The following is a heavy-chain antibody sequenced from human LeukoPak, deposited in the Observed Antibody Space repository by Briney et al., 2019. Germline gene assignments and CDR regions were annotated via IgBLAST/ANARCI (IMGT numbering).Heavy chain of an antibody. CDR2: IYYSGST. J-gene: IGHJ6*02. CDR1: GGSVSSGSYY. D-gene: IGHD3-3*01. Sequence: SETLSLTCTVSGGSVSSGSYYWSWIRQPPGRGLEWIGYIYYSGSTNYNPSLKSRVTISVDTSKNQFSLKLSSVTAADTAVYYCARDNYDFWSGALDVWGQGTTVTVPS. CDR3: ARDNYDFWSGALDV. V-gene: IGHV4-61*01.